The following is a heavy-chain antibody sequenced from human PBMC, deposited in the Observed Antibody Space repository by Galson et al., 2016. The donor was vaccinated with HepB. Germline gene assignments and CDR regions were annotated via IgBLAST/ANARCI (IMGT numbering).Heavy chain of an antibody. V-gene: IGHV3-23*01. CDR3: ATLVGIYSHFEY. D-gene: IGHD3-10*01. CDR2: ISGSGGNT. J-gene: IGHJ4*02. Sequence: SLRLSCAASGLTFSSYAVSWVRQAPGKGLEWVSFISGSGGNTNFAASVKGRFTVSRDNSKNTLYLQVNSLRADDTAVYYCATLVGIYSHFEYWGQGTLVTVSS. CDR1: GLTFSSYA.